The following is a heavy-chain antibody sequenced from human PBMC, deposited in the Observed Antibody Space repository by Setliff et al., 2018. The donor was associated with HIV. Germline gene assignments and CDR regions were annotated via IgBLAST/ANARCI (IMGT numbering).Heavy chain of an antibody. CDR3: ARDRDSRAEYYYLDV. CDR2: ISSSGSYI. D-gene: IGHD2-21*02. V-gene: IGHV3-21*01. CDR1: GFTFSSYS. Sequence: GESLKISCAASGFTFSSYSMNWVRQAPGKGLEWVSSISSSGSYIYYADSLKGRFTISRDNAKNSLYLQMNSLRAEDTAVYYCARDRDSRAEYYYLDVWGKGTTVTVSS. J-gene: IGHJ6*03.